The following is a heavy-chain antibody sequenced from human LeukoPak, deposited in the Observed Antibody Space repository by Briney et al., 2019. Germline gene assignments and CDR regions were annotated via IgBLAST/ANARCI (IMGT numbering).Heavy chain of an antibody. Sequence: PGGSLRLSCAASGFTFSSYAMSWVRQAPGKGLEWVSAISGSGGSTYCADSVKGRFTISRDNSKNTLYLQMNSLRAEDTAVHYCAKDQDSSGWYGYYYYGMDVWGQGTTVTVSS. J-gene: IGHJ6*02. CDR1: GFTFSSYA. D-gene: IGHD6-19*01. CDR3: AKDQDSSGWYGYYYYGMDV. CDR2: ISGSGGST. V-gene: IGHV3-23*01.